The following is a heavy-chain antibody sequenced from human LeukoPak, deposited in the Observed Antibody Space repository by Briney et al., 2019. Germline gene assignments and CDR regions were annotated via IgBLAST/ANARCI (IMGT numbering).Heavy chain of an antibody. CDR3: ARGGRYSSSPIDY. V-gene: IGHV3-33*01. D-gene: IGHD6-13*01. CDR1: GFIFSNYG. J-gene: IGHJ4*02. CDR2: TWYDESNK. Sequence: PGRSLRLSCAASGFIFSNYGMHWVRQAPGKGLEWVALTWYDESNKYYADSVKGRFTISRDNSKNTLYLQMNSLRAEDTAVYYCARGGRYSSSPIDYWGQGTLVTVSS.